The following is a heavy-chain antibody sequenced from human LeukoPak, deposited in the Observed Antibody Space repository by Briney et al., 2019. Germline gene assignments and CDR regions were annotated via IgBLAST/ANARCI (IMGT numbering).Heavy chain of an antibody. CDR2: ISGSSSTI. D-gene: IGHD3-10*01. V-gene: IGHV3-48*01. CDR3: AKDGGVWFGESNDY. CDR1: GFTFSSYS. J-gene: IGHJ4*02. Sequence: GGSLRLSCAASGFTFSSYSMNWVRQAPGKGLEWISYISGSSSTIYYADSVKGRFTISRDNSKNTLYLQMNSLRVEDTAIYYCAKDGGVWFGESNDYWGQGTLVTVSS.